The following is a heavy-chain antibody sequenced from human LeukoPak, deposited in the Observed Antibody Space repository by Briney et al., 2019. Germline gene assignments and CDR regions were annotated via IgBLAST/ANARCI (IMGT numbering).Heavy chain of an antibody. CDR1: GYTFTSYD. V-gene: IGHV1-8*01. CDR2: MNPNSGNT. Sequence: ASVKVSCKASGYTFTSYDINWVRQATGQGLEWMGWMNPNSGNTGYAQKFQGRVTMTRNTSISTAYMELSSLRSDDTAVYYCARDFDSSGYYRVAATNSFDIWGQGTMVTVSS. CDR3: ARDFDSSGYYRVAATNSFDI. J-gene: IGHJ3*02. D-gene: IGHD3-22*01.